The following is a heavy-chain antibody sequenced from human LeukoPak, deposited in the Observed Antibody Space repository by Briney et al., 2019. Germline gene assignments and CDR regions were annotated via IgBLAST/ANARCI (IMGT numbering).Heavy chain of an antibody. Sequence: GGSLRLSCAASGFTFSNAWMSWVRQAPGKGLEWVGRIKSKTDGGTTDYAAPVKGRFTISRDDSKNTLYLQMNSLKTEDTAVYYCTTAISPPYYDYVWGSYRQQIDAFDIWGQGTMVTVSS. CDR1: GFTFSNAW. D-gene: IGHD3-16*02. J-gene: IGHJ3*02. V-gene: IGHV3-15*01. CDR3: TTAISPPYYDYVWGSYRQQIDAFDI. CDR2: IKSKTDGGTT.